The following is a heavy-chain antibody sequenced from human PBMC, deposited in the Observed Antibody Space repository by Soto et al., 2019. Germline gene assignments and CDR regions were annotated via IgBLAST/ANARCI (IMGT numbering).Heavy chain of an antibody. J-gene: IGHJ4*02. CDR1: GFSITSSGVT. D-gene: IGHD5-18*01. CDR3: AHSGYVYGLGAFDS. CDR2: IDWNDDK. Sequence: QITLKESGHTLVKPTQTLTLTCTFSGFSITSSGVTVGWIRQPPGKALERLALIDWNDDKRYSPSLKSRLTITKDTSKNQVVLTMTNMGPVDTARYFCAHSGYVYGLGAFDSWGQGTLVTVSS. V-gene: IGHV2-5*01.